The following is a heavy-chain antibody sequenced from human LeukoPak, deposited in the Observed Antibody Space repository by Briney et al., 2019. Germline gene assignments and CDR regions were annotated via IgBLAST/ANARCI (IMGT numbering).Heavy chain of an antibody. J-gene: IGHJ3*02. CDR3: AREFLRVNAFDI. V-gene: IGHV4-30-4*08. CDR2: IYYSGST. Sequence: SQTLSLTCTVSGGSISSGDYYWSWIRQPPGKGLEWIGYIYYSGSTYYKPSLKSRISMSVDMSKTQFSLKLSSVIAADTAVYFCAREFLRVNAFDIRGQGTMVTVSS. D-gene: IGHD4-17*01. CDR1: GGSISSGDYY.